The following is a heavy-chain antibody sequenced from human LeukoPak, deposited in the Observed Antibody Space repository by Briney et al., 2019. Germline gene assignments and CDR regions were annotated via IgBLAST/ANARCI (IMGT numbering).Heavy chain of an antibody. CDR2: ITGSGGTT. CDR3: AKSSGLYYYFFMDV. CDR1: GFTFSSYA. V-gene: IGHV3-23*01. D-gene: IGHD5-12*01. Sequence: GGSLRLSCAASGFTFSSYAMSWVRQAPGKGLEWVSAITGSGGTTYYADSVKGRFTISRDNSKNTLYLHMNSLRAEDTAVYYCAKSSGLYYYFFMDVWGKGTTVIVSS. J-gene: IGHJ6*03.